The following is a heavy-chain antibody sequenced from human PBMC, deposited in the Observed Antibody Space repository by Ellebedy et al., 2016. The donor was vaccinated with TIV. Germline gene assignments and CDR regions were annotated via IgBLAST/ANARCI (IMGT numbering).Heavy chain of an antibody. V-gene: IGHV3-30*09. CDR3: ARESTYCGADCYSLSDH. D-gene: IGHD2-21*02. CDR2: ISSDGNNI. Sequence: GESLKISCAASGFSFGRFPMRWVRHAPGKGLEWVALISSDGNNIYYEDSVKGRFAISRDNSKSTLFLQMNSLRPEETAVYYCARESTYCGADCYSLSDHWGQGALVTVSA. J-gene: IGHJ5*02. CDR1: GFSFGRFP.